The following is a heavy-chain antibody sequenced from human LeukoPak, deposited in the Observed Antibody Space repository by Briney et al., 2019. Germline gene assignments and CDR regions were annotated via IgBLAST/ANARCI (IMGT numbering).Heavy chain of an antibody. CDR1: GYTFTGCY. CDR3: ARSPDILTGENFDY. CDR2: INPNSGGT. D-gene: IGHD3-9*01. Sequence: ASVKVSCKASGYTFTGCYMHWVRQAPGQGLEWMGWINPNSGGTNYAQKFQGRVTMTRDTSISTAYMELSRLRSGDTAVYYCARSPDILTGENFDYWGQGTLVTVSS. J-gene: IGHJ4*02. V-gene: IGHV1-2*02.